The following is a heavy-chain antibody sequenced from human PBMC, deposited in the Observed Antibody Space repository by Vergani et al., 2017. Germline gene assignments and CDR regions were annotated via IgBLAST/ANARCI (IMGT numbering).Heavy chain of an antibody. CDR3: AKVGRSEVAGTFGAFDI. D-gene: IGHD6-19*01. J-gene: IGHJ3*02. Sequence: EVQLLESGGGLVQPGGSLRLSCAASEFTFSNSAVSWVRQAPGWGLAWVSSISGPGLSTYYADSVKGRFSISRDNSKNTLFLHMNSLRPEDTAVYYCAKVGRSEVAGTFGAFDIWGQGTMVTVSS. V-gene: IGHV3-23*01. CDR1: EFTFSNSA. CDR2: ISGPGLST.